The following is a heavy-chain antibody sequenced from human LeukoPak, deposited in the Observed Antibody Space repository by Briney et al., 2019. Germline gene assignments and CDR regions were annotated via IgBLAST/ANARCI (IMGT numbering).Heavy chain of an antibody. V-gene: IGHV3-30-3*01. CDR3: ATSGDYYYFDY. D-gene: IGHD3-3*01. Sequence: GGSLRLSCAASGFTFRNYVIHWVRQAPGKGLEWVAVTSSDLNVKLYADSVKGRFTISRDNAKNSLYLQMNSLRPEDTALYYCATSGDYYYFDYWGQGTLVTVSS. CDR2: TSSDLNVK. J-gene: IGHJ4*02. CDR1: GFTFRNYV.